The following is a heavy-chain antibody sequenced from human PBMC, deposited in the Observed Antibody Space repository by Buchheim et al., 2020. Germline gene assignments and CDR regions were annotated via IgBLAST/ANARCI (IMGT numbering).Heavy chain of an antibody. Sequence: QVQLVESGGGVVQPGRSLRLSCAASGFTFSSYGMHWVRQAQGKGLEWVAFIRYDGSNKYYADSVKGRFTISRDTSKNTLYLQMNSLRAEDTAVYYCAKGDIVVVPAGDGMDVWGQGTT. CDR2: IRYDGSNK. CDR3: AKGDIVVVPAGDGMDV. CDR1: GFTFSSYG. V-gene: IGHV3-30*02. J-gene: IGHJ6*02. D-gene: IGHD2-2*01.